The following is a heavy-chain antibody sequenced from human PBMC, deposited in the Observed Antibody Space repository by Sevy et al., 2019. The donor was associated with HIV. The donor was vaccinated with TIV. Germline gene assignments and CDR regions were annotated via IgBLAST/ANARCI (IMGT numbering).Heavy chain of an antibody. CDR2: SGST. J-gene: IGHJ6*02. CDR3: ARDIRGAPYFNYGMDV. CDR1: GVSISNYY. Sequence: SETLSLTCTVSGVSISNYYWAWIRQPPGKGLECVGFSGSTNYNPSLKSRVTTSVDTSKNHFSLKLSSVTVADTAVYYCARDIRGAPYFNYGMDVWGQGTTVTVSS. D-gene: IGHD1-26*01. V-gene: IGHV4-59*01.